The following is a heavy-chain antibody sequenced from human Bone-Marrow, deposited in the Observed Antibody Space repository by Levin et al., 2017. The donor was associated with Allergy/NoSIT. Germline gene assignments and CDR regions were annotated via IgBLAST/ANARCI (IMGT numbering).Heavy chain of an antibody. Sequence: KISCKASGGTFNTYAINWVRQAPGQGLEWMGAIIPIFGKADYARKFQGRVTIVADESTRTVDIELSSLRSEDTAVYYCARAKGPTGYYYGMDVWGQGTTVTVSS. J-gene: IGHJ6*02. V-gene: IGHV1-69*01. CDR1: GGTFNTYA. CDR2: IIPIFGKA. CDR3: ARAKGPTGYYYGMDV.